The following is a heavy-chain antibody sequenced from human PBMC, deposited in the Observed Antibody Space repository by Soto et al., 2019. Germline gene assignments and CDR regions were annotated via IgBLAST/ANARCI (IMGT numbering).Heavy chain of an antibody. J-gene: IGHJ4*02. CDR1: GFTFSSYE. D-gene: IGHD7-27*01. Sequence: PGGSLRLSCAASGFTFSSYEMNWVRQAPGKGLEWVALISYDGTNKFYADSVKGRFTISRDNSKSTLYLQVDSLRPEDAAVYYCARDPKTSGGQHWAFNYFDYWGQGTLVTVSS. V-gene: IGHV3-30-3*01. CDR2: ISYDGTNK. CDR3: ARDPKTSGGQHWAFNYFDY.